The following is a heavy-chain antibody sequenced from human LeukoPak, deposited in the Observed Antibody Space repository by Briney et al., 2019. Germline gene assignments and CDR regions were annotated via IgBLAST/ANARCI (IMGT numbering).Heavy chain of an antibody. J-gene: IGHJ4*02. CDR3: AASVVVPAAPIDY. CDR2: IWYDGSNK. Sequence: PGGSLRLSCAASGFTFSSYGMHWVRQAPGKGLEWVAVIWYDGSNKYYADSVKGRFTISRDNSKNTLYLQMNSLRAEDTAVYYCAASVVVPAAPIDYWGQGTLVTVSS. V-gene: IGHV3-33*01. CDR1: GFTFSSYG. D-gene: IGHD2-2*01.